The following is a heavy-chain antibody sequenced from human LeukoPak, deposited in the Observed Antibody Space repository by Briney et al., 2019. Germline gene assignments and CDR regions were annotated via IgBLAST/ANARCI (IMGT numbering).Heavy chain of an antibody. CDR2: IYYSGST. V-gene: IGHV4-59*01. J-gene: IGHJ5*02. Sequence: SETLSLTCTVSGGSISSYYWSWIRQPPGKGLEWIGYIYYSGSTNYNPSLKSRVTISVDTSKNQFSLKLSSVTAADTAVYYCARDEYYDILTGYYSWFDPWGQGTLVTVPS. CDR3: ARDEYYDILTGYYSWFDP. D-gene: IGHD3-9*01. CDR1: GGSISSYY.